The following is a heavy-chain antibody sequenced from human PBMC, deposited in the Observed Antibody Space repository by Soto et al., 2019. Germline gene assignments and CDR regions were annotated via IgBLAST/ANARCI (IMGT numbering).Heavy chain of an antibody. CDR1: GYTFTGYY. V-gene: IGHV1-2*04. CDR2: INPNSGGT. D-gene: IGHD3-3*01. CDR3: ARTVPTYYDFWSGYYDYYGMDV. Sequence: ASVKVSCKASGYTFTGYYMHWVRQAPGQGLEWMGWINPNSGGTNYAQKFQGWVTMTRDTSISTAYMELSRLRSDDTAVYYCARTVPTYYDFWSGYYDYYGMDVWGRGTTVTVS. J-gene: IGHJ6*02.